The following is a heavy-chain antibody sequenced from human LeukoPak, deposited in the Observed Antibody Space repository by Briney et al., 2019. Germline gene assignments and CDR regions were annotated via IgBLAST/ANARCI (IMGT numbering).Heavy chain of an antibody. Sequence: SETLSLTCTVSGGSITDYYWSWIRQPPGKGLEWIGYIYYSGNTNYNPSLKSRVTISADRSKNQFSLKLSSVTAADTAVYYCARGDDSSGPEGAFDIWGQGTMVTVSS. D-gene: IGHD3-22*01. J-gene: IGHJ3*02. CDR3: ARGDDSSGPEGAFDI. CDR1: GGSITDYY. V-gene: IGHV4-59*12. CDR2: IYYSGNT.